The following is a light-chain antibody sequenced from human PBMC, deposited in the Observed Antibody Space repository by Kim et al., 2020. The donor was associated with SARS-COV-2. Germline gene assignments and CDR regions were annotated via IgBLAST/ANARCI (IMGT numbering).Light chain of an antibody. Sequence: DIQMTQSPSSLSASVGDRVTITCRASQGIRNDLGWYQQKPGKAPRRLIYAISTLQNGVPSRFSGGGSGTEFALTISSLQPEDVATYYCLHYSGIPFACGPGTKVDIK. CDR3: LHYSGIPFA. V-gene: IGKV1-17*01. CDR2: AIS. J-gene: IGKJ3*01. CDR1: QGIRND.